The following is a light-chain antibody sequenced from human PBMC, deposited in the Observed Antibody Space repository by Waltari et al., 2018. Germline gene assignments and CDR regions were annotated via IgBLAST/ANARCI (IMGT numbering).Light chain of an antibody. V-gene: IGKV3-15*01. Sequence: EVVMTQSPATLSVSPGERVTLSCRASQRVTTNLAWYQQKPGQAPRLLIYGAATRATGVPARFRGSGSGTEFTLTISSLQSEDLAVYYCQQYNNWPPCTFGQGTKLEIK. J-gene: IGKJ2*02. CDR1: QRVTTN. CDR2: GAA. CDR3: QQYNNWPPCT.